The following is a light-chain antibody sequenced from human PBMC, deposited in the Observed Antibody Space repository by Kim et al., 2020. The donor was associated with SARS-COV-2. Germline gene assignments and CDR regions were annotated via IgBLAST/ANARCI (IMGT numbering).Light chain of an antibody. Sequence: TISCSSSSSYIGDNYVHWYQQLPETAPKLLIYASTRRPSGVPDRFSGSKTGTSASLAISGLRSEDEGDYYCAAWDDSLSGLHWVFGGGTQLTVL. J-gene: IGLJ3*02. CDR3: AAWDDSLSGLHWV. V-gene: IGLV1-47*01. CDR2: AST. CDR1: SSYIGDNY.